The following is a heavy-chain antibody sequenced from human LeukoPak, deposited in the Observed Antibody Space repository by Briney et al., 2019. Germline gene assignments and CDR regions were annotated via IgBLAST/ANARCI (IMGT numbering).Heavy chain of an antibody. D-gene: IGHD6-6*01. V-gene: IGHV3-21*01. CDR3: ARPPFEYSSSSGWFDP. CDR1: GFTFSSFS. Sequence: GGSLRLSCAASGFTFSSFSMNWVPQAPGKGLEWVSSISSGSSYIYYADSVKGRFPISRDNAKNSLYLQMNSLRAEDTAVYYCARPPFEYSSSSGWFDPWGQGTLVTVSS. CDR2: ISSGSSYI. J-gene: IGHJ5*02.